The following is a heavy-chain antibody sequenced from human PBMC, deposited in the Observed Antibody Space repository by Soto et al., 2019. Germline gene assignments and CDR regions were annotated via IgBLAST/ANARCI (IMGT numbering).Heavy chain of an antibody. CDR3: ARYSGYEKTDAFDI. CDR2: INPNSGGT. V-gene: IGHV1-2*04. CDR1: VYTFTVYY. Sequence: SVNVSCKASVYTFTVYYMHWVRQAPGQGLEWMGWINPNSGGTNYAQKFQGWVTMTRDTSISTAYMELSRLRSDDTAVYYCARYSGYEKTDAFDIWGEGTMVTVSS. D-gene: IGHD5-12*01. J-gene: IGHJ3*02.